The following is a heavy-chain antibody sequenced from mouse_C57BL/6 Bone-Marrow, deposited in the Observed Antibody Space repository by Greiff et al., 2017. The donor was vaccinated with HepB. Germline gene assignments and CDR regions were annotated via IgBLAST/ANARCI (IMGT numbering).Heavy chain of an antibody. CDR3: ARKNGSSYGYFDV. V-gene: IGHV1-63*01. CDR2: IYPGGGYT. CDR1: GYTFTNYW. D-gene: IGHD1-1*01. Sequence: VKLMESGAELVRPGTSVKMSCKASGYTFTNYWIGWAKQRPGHGLEWIGDIYPGGGYTNYNEKFKGKATLTADKSSSTAYMQFSSLTSEDSAIYYCARKNGSSYGYFDVWGTGTTVTVSS. J-gene: IGHJ1*03.